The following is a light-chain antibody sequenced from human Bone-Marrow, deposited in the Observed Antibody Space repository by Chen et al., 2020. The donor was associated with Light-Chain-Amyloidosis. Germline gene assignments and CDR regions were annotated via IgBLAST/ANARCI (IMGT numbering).Light chain of an antibody. J-gene: IGLJ2*01. Sequence: SYELTQPPSVSVSPGQTARITCSGDDLPTKYAYWYQQKPGQAPVLVIHRDTERPSGISERFSGSNAGTTDTLTISGVQAEGEADYHCQSADSSGTYEVIFGGGTKLTVL. CDR3: QSADSSGTYEVI. CDR2: RDT. V-gene: IGLV3-25*03. CDR1: DLPTKY.